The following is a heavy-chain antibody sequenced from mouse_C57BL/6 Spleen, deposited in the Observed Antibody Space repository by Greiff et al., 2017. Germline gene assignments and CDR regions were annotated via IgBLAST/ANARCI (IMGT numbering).Heavy chain of an antibody. CDR3: ARDESPSFITTVVHAMDY. D-gene: IGHD1-1*01. Sequence: VKLMESGPGLVQPSQSLSITCTVSGFSLTSYGVHWVRQSPGKGLEWLGVIWSGGSTDYNAAFISRLSISKDNSKSQVFFKMNSLQADDTAIYYCARDESPSFITTVVHAMDYWGQGTSVTVSS. CDR2: IWSGGST. CDR1: GFSLTSYG. J-gene: IGHJ4*01. V-gene: IGHV2-2*01.